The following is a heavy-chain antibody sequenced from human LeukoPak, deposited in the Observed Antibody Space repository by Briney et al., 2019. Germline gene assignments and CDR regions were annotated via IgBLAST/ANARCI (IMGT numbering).Heavy chain of an antibody. V-gene: IGHV3-48*02. CDR1: GFTFSTYS. CDR2: ISSSSLTI. J-gene: IGHJ4*02. CDR3: VRDLDH. Sequence: GGSLRLSCEASGFTFSTYSMNWVRQASGKGLEWVSFISSSSLTIYYADSVKGRFTISRDNAKNSLYLQVNSLRDEDTAVYYCVRDLDHWGQGTLITVSS.